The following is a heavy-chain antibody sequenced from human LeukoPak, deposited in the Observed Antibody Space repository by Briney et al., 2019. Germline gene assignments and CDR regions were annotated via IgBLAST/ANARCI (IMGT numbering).Heavy chain of an antibody. CDR3: AKVSYSGSYLDY. V-gene: IGHV3-23*01. D-gene: IGHD1-26*01. Sequence: TGGSLRLSCAASGFTFSSYSMNWVRQAPGKGLEWVSGISPSGGITYYTDSVKGRFTISRDNSKNTLYLQMNSLRAEDTAVYYCAKVSYSGSYLDYWGQGTLVTVSS. CDR2: ISPSGGIT. CDR1: GFTFSSYS. J-gene: IGHJ4*02.